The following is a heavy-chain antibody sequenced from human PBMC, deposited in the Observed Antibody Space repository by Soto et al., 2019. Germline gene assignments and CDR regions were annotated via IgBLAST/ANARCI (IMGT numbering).Heavy chain of an antibody. CDR2: IIPIFGTA. D-gene: IGHD1-7*01. CDR3: ARDREMELRRAFDI. CDR1: GGTFSSYA. J-gene: IGHJ3*02. V-gene: IGHV1-69*13. Sequence: SVKVSCKASGGTFSSYAISWVRQAPGQGLEWMGGIIPIFGTANYAQKFQGRVAITADESTSTAYMELSSLRSEDTAVYYCARDREMELRRAFDIWGQGTTVTVSS.